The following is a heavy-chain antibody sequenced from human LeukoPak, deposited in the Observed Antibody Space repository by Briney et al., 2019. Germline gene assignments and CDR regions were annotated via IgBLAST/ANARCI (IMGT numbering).Heavy chain of an antibody. J-gene: IGHJ4*02. CDR3: ARGISTSGLLPFAY. D-gene: IGHD6-19*01. CDR1: GGSISSYY. Sequence: SETLSLTCTVSGGSISSYYWSWIRQPPGKGLEWIGYIYYSGSTNCNPSLKSRATISVDTPKNQFSLKLSSVTAADTAMYYCARGISTSGLLPFAYWGQGTLVTVSS. CDR2: IYYSGST. V-gene: IGHV4-59*01.